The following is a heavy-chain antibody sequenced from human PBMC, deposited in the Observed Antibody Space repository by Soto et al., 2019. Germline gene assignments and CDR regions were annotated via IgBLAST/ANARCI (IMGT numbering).Heavy chain of an antibody. D-gene: IGHD4-17*01. J-gene: IGHJ4*01. V-gene: IGHV1-18*04. CDR3: ARVVKAGDYGDYGRYYCYN. CDR2: ISAYSGNT. Sequence: HVQLVQSGAEVKKPGASVKVSCKASGYTFTTYGITWVRQAPGQGIEWMGWISAYSGNTNYAQKLHGRLTVTTDPSTNSAYMDLRSLRSDDTAVYYCARVVKAGDYGDYGRYYCYNGGHGTLVTVSS. CDR1: GYTFTTYG.